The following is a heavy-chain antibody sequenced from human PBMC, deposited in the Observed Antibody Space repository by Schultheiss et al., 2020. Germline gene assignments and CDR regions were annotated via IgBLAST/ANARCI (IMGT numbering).Heavy chain of an antibody. J-gene: IGHJ6*02. CDR1: GFTFSTYA. CDR3: ARVIGYCSGGSCSYYYFYGMDV. Sequence: GGSLRLSCAASGFTFSTYAMHWVRQAPGKGLEWVAVMSYDGRNKYYTDSVKGRFTISRDNSKNTLYLHMNSLRAEDTAVYYCARVIGYCSGGSCSYYYFYGMDVWGQGTTVTVSS. V-gene: IGHV3-30*04. D-gene: IGHD2-15*01. CDR2: MSYDGRNK.